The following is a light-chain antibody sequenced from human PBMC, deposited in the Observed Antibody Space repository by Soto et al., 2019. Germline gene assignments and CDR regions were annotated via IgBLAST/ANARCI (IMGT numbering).Light chain of an antibody. Sequence: IHMTQSPSSLSASVRDRVTITCRASQSISSYLNWYQQKPGKAPKLLIYAASSLQSGVPSRFSGSGSGTDFTLTISSLQPEDFATYYCQQSYSTPRTFGQGTKVDIK. CDR1: QSISSY. CDR3: QQSYSTPRT. J-gene: IGKJ1*01. CDR2: AAS. V-gene: IGKV1-39*01.